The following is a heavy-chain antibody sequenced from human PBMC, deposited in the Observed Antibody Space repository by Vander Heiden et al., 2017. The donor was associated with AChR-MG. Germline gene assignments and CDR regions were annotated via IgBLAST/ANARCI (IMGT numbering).Heavy chain of an antibody. Sequence: EVQLVESGGALVKPGGSLRPSCAVPGFTFSKASMSCVRQAPGKGLEWVGRIKTNTAGGTTDYAPSVKGRFAISRDDSKNMLYLQMDSLRTEDTAVYSCTPLASGGYGFDFWGQGTLVTVSS. V-gene: IGHV3-15*02. D-gene: IGHD1-26*01. CDR3: TPLASGGYGFDF. CDR1: GFTFSKAS. J-gene: IGHJ4*02. CDR2: IKTNTAGGTT.